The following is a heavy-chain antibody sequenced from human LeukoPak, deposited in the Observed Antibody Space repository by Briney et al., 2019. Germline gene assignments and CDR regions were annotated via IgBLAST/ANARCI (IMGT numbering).Heavy chain of an antibody. CDR1: GGSISSYY. CDR3: ARAGYGGTYY. Sequence: PSETLSLTCTVSGGSISSYYWSWIRQPPGKGLEWIGYIYYSGSTNYNPSLKSRVTISVDTSKNQFSLKLSSVTAADTAVYYCARAGYGGTYYWGQGTLVTVSS. CDR2: IYYSGST. V-gene: IGHV4-59*12. J-gene: IGHJ4*02. D-gene: IGHD4-23*01.